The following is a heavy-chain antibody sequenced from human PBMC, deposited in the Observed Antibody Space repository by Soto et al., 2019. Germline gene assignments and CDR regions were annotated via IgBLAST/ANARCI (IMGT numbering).Heavy chain of an antibody. J-gene: IGHJ4*02. Sequence: QVQLQESGPGLVKPSETLSLTCTVSGGSISGYFWNWIRQPPGKGLEWTGYFYYGRSTNYIPSLKSRVAISVDTSKNQFSLKLTAVTAADTAVYYCARGLDGLDSWGQGALVTVSS. CDR2: FYYGRST. V-gene: IGHV4-59*01. CDR1: GGSISGYF. D-gene: IGHD3-16*01. CDR3: ARGLDGLDS.